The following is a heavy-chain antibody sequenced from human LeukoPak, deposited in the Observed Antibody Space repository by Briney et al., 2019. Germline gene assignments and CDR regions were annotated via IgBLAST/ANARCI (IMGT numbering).Heavy chain of an antibody. D-gene: IGHD3-10*02. J-gene: IGHJ4*02. CDR2: IRYDGSNK. V-gene: IGHV3-30*02. CDR3: ARDTIHGDDYVFDY. CDR1: GFTFSSYG. Sequence: GGSLRLSCAASGFTFSSYGMHWVRQAPGKGLEWVAFIRYDGSNKYYADSVKGRFTISRDNSKNTLYLQMNSLKTEDTAVYYCARDTIHGDDYVFDYWGQGTLVTVSS.